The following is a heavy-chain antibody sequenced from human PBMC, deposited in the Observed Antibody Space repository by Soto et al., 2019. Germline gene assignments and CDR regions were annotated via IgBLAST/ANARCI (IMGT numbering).Heavy chain of an antibody. D-gene: IGHD4-17*01. Sequence: QMQLFESGGGVVQPGTSLSLSCKGSGFTFSAFGIHWVRQAPGKGLEWVAISSYGSNVKYYADSVQGRFTVSRDIYRDTVSLHMNIQREEDTAVYYCAKGPQRVPDYGDFADYSYGMDVWGQGTTVTVSS. CDR3: AKGPQRVPDYGDFADYSYGMDV. CDR1: GFTFSAFG. CDR2: SSYGSNVK. J-gene: IGHJ6*02. V-gene: IGHV3-30*18.